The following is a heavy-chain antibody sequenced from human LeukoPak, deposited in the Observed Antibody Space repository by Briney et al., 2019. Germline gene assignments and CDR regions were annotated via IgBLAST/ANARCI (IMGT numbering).Heavy chain of an antibody. J-gene: IGHJ4*02. V-gene: IGHV4-30-2*01. Sequence: PSETLSLTCTVSGGSISSGGYYWSWVRQPPGKGLEWLGYIYHSGSTYYNPSLKSRVTISVDRSKNQFSLKLSSVTAADTAVYYCARVRGGSGGYRVDCWGQGTLVTVSS. D-gene: IGHD3-10*01. CDR2: IYHSGST. CDR3: ARVRGGSGGYRVDC. CDR1: GGSISSGGYY.